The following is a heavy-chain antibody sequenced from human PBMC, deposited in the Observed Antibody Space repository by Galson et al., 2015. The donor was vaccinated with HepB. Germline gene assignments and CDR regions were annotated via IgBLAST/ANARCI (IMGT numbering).Heavy chain of an antibody. Sequence: SLRLSCAASGFTFSNAWMSWVRQAPGKGLEWVGRIKSETDGGTTDYAAPVKGRFTISRDNSKNTLYLQMNSLRAEDTAVYYCAKVRAAKTYYGMDVWGQGTTVTVSS. CDR2: IKSETDGGTT. J-gene: IGHJ6*02. D-gene: IGHD2-15*01. V-gene: IGHV3-15*01. CDR3: AKVRAAKTYYGMDV. CDR1: GFTFSNAW.